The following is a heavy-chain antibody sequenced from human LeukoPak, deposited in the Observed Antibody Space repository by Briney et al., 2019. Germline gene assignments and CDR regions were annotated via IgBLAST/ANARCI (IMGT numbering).Heavy chain of an antibody. V-gene: IGHV3-53*01. Sequence: PGGSLRLSCAASGFTVSSNYMSWVRQAPGKGLEWVSVIYSGGSTYYADSVKGRFTISRDNSKNALYLQMNSLRAEDTAVYYCARGGGVFGYYFDYWGQGTLVTVSS. CDR3: ARGGGVFGYYFDY. CDR2: IYSGGST. D-gene: IGHD2-8*02. J-gene: IGHJ4*02. CDR1: GFTVSSNY.